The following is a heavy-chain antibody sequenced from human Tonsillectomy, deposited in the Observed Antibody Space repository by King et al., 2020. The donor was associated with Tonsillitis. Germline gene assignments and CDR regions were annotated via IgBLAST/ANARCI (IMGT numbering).Heavy chain of an antibody. D-gene: IGHD3-16*02. CDR3: ARRSTDYVWGSYRSPDFDY. V-gene: IGHV3-74*01. J-gene: IGHJ4*02. Sequence: DVQLVESGGGLVQPGGSLRLSCAASGFTFSSYWMHWVRQAPGKGLVWVSRINSDGRSTSYADSVKGRFTISRDNAKNTLYLQMNSLRAEDTAVYYCARRSTDYVWGSYRSPDFDYWGQGTLVTVSS. CDR2: INSDGRST. CDR1: GFTFSSYW.